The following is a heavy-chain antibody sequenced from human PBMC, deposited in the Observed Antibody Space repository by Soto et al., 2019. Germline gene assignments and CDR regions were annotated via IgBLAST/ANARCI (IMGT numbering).Heavy chain of an antibody. CDR3: ARSQGGSSSLDIYYYYYYGMDV. CDR1: GGTFSSYA. D-gene: IGHD2-15*01. V-gene: IGHV1-69*01. CDR2: IIPIFGTA. J-gene: IGHJ6*02. Sequence: QVQLVQSGAEVKKPGSSVKVSCKAPGGTFSSYAISWVRQAPGQGLEWMGGIIPIFGTAKYAQKFQGRVRITADESTSTGYMELSSLRSEDTAVYYCARSQGGSSSLDIYYYYYYGMDVWGQGTTVNVSS.